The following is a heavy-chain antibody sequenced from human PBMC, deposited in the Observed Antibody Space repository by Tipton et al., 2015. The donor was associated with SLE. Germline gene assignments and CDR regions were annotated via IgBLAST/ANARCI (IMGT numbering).Heavy chain of an antibody. V-gene: IGHV4-59*07. J-gene: IGHJ3*02. CDR3: ARSDYYDSSGYYSYAFDI. Sequence: TLPLTCTVSGGSISSHYWSWIRQPPGKGLEWIGYIYNSGSGNYNPSLKSRVTISVDTSKNQFSLKLSSVSAADTAAYYCARSDYYDSSGYYSYAFDIWGQGTMVTVSS. D-gene: IGHD3-22*01. CDR1: GGSISSHY. CDR2: IYNSGSG.